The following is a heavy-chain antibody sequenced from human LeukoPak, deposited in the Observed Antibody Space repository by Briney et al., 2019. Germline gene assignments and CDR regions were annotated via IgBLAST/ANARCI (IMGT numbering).Heavy chain of an antibody. CDR1: GFTFSSYA. V-gene: IGHV3-23*01. D-gene: IGHD6-13*01. Sequence: PGGSLRLFCAASGFTFSSYAMSWVRQAPGKGLEWVSAISGSGGSTYYADSVKGRFTISRDNSKNTLYLQMNSLRAEDTAVYYCAKGIAAAGAFDYWGQGTLVTVSS. CDR3: AKGIAAAGAFDY. CDR2: ISGSGGST. J-gene: IGHJ4*02.